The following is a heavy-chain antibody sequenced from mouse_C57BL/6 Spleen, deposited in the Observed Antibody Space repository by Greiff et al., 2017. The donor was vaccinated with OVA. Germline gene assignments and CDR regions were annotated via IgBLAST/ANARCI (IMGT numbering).Heavy chain of an antibody. V-gene: IGHV1-4*01. CDR1: GYTFTSYT. J-gene: IGHJ2*01. CDR2: INPSSGYT. Sequence: VQLQQSGAELARPGASVKMSCKASGYTFTSYTMHWVKQRPGQGLEWIGYINPSSGYTKYNQKFKDKATLTADKSASTAYMQLSSLTSEDSAVYYCSRNYGIFFDYWGQGTTLTVSS. CDR3: SRNYGIFFDY. D-gene: IGHD2-1*01.